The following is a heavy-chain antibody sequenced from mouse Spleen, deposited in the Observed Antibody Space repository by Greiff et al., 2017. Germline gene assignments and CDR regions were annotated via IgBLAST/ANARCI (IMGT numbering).Heavy chain of an antibody. D-gene: IGHD2-4*01. J-gene: IGHJ2*01. CDR3: AREDDYGGFDY. CDR2: ISYSGNT. CDR1: GSSITSGYD. V-gene: IGHV3-1*01. Sequence: EVQRVESGPGLVKPSQSLSLTCTVTGSSITSGYDWPWIRHFPGNKLEWMGSISYSGNTNYNPSLKSRISITHDTSKNHFFLKLNSVTTEDTATYYCAREDDYGGFDYWGQGTTLTVSS.